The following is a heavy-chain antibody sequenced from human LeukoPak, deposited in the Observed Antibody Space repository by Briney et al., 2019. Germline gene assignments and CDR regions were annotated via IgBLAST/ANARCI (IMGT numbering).Heavy chain of an antibody. D-gene: IGHD6-13*01. J-gene: IGHJ4*02. CDR3: ARVRDSSSWHVNYFDY. Sequence: GRSLRLSCAASGFTFSSYGMHWVRQAPGKGLEWVAVIWYDGSNKYYADSVKGRFTISRDNSKNTLYLQMNSLRAEDTAVYYCARVRDSSSWHVNYFDYWGQGTLVTVSS. V-gene: IGHV3-33*01. CDR2: IWYDGSNK. CDR1: GFTFSSYG.